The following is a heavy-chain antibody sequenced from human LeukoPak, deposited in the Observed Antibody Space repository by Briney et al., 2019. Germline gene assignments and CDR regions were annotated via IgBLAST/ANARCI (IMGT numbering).Heavy chain of an antibody. J-gene: IGHJ4*02. V-gene: IGHV3-30*02. CDR3: AKVGYCSSTSCYSPFEY. CDR2: IRYDGSNK. CDR1: GFTFSSYG. Sequence: GGSLRLSCAASGFTFSSYGMPWVRQAPGKGLEWVAFIRYDGSNKYYADSVKGRFTISRDNSENTPYLQMNSLRAEDTAVYYCAKVGYCSSTSCYSPFEYWGQGTLVTVSS. D-gene: IGHD2-2*01.